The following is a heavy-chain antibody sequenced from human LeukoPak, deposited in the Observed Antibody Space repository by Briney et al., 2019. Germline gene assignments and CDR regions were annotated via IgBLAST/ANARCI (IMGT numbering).Heavy chain of an antibody. CDR3: ARGLLSAILSNWFDP. CDR2: IWYDGSEK. CDR1: GFNFNDSG. D-gene: IGHD2-21*02. V-gene: IGHV3-33*01. J-gene: IGHJ5*02. Sequence: GGSLRLSCAASGFNFNDSGMHWVRQAPGKGLEWVAVIWYDGSEKYYADSVKGRLTISRDNSKNTLYLQMNSLRADDTAVYYCARGLLSAILSNWFDPWGQGTLVTVSS.